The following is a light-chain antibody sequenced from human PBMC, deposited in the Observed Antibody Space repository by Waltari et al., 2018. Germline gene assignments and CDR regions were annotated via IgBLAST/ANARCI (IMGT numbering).Light chain of an antibody. J-gene: IGKJ1*01. CDR3: HQYYTWPRT. V-gene: IGKV3-15*01. CDR2: GAS. Sequence: EIVMTQSPATLSVSPGERATLSCRASQTVGNTLAWFQQKPGQAPRLLNYGASTRATGLPARFTGSGSGTDFTLTISSLQSEDFAVYYCHQYYTWPRTFGQGTKVDIK. CDR1: QTVGNT.